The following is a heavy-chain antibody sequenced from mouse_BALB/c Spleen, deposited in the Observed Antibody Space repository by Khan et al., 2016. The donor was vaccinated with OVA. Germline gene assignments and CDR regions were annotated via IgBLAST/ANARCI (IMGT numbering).Heavy chain of an antibody. D-gene: IGHD2-1*01. CDR3: TRSGYGTFAY. Sequence: QVQLKQSGAELVKPGASVRLSCKASGYTFTSYYMYWVKQRPGQGLEWIGEINPSDGDTNFNEKFKNKATLTVDKSSSTAYMQLGSLTSEDSAVYYCTRSGYGTFAYWGQGTLVTVSA. V-gene: IGHV1S81*02. CDR1: GYTFTSYY. J-gene: IGHJ3*01. CDR2: INPSDGDT.